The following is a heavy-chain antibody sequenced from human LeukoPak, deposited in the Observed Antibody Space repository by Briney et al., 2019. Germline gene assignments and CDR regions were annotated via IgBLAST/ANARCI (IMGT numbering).Heavy chain of an antibody. V-gene: IGHV3-21*01. D-gene: IGHD6-13*01. Sequence: GGSLRLSCAASGFTFSSYSMNWVRQAPGKGLEWVSSISSSSSYIYYADSVKGRFTISRDNAKNSLYLQMNSLRAEDTAVYYCARHLGAAAGFSNWGQGTLVTVSS. J-gene: IGHJ4*02. CDR1: GFTFSSYS. CDR2: ISSSSSYI. CDR3: ARHLGAAAGFSN.